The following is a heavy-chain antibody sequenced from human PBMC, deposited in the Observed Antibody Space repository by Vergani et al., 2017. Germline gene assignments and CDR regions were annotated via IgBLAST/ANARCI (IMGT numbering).Heavy chain of an antibody. D-gene: IGHD2-2*01. CDR3: IVPGIPAPYYFDY. V-gene: IGHV1-2*02. J-gene: IGHJ4*02. CDR2: INPNSGGT. Sequence: QVQLVQSGAEVKKPGASVKVSCKASGYTFTGYYMHWVRQAPGQGLERRGWINPNSGGTNYAQKFQGRVTMTRDTSISTAYMELSRLRSDDTAVYYCIVPGIPAPYYFDYWGQGTLVTVSS. CDR1: GYTFTGYY.